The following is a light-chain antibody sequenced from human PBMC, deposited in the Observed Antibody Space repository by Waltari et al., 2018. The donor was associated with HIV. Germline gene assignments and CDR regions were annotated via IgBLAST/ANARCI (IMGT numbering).Light chain of an antibody. CDR2: LNSGGSH. V-gene: IGLV4-69*01. CDR3: QTWGTGFRV. Sequence: QVVLTQSPSASASLGASVKLTCTLSSGPSSYAIAWHQQQPDRGPRFLMRLNSGGSHIKGDGIPDRFSGSSSGTERYLTISSLQSEDEADYFCQTWGTGFRVFGGGTKLTVL. J-gene: IGLJ2*01. CDR1: SGPSSYA.